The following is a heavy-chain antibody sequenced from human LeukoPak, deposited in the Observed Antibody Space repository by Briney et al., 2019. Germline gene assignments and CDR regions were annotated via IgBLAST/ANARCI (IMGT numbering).Heavy chain of an antibody. CDR1: GFTFSNSG. D-gene: IGHD6-13*01. CDR3: ARDQGIAAAVDY. J-gene: IGHJ4*02. V-gene: IGHV3-30*02. CDR2: LRYDGSNK. Sequence: GGSLRLSCAASGFTFSNSGMHWVRQAPGRGLEWVAFLRYDGSNKFYTDSVKGRFTISRDNSKNTLYLQMNSLRAEDTAVYYCARDQGIAAAVDYWGQGTLVTVSS.